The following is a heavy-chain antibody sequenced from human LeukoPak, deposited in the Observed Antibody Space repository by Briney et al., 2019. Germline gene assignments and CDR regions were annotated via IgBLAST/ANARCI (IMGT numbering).Heavy chain of an antibody. D-gene: IGHD3-3*01. J-gene: IGHJ4*02. CDR1: GYTFTSYG. Sequence: ASVKVSCKASGYTFTSYGITWVRQAPGQGLEWMGWITAYNGDTKYAQKFQGRLTMTTDTSTSTANMELKSLRSDDTAVYYCAKGVGDFWSGYYRRWGQGTLVTVSS. V-gene: IGHV1-18*01. CDR3: AKGVGDFWSGYYRR. CDR2: ITAYNGDT.